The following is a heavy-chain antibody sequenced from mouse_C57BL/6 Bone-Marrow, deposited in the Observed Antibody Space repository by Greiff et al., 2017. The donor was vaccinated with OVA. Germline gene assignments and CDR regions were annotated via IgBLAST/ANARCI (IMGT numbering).Heavy chain of an antibody. CDR1: GYTFTNYW. CDR3: ARDDYFSWFAY. Sequence: QVQLQQSGAELVRPGTSVKMSCKASGYTFTNYWIGWAKQRPGHGLAWIGGIYPGGGYTNYNEKFKGKATLTADKSSSPAYMQFSSLTSEDSAIYYCARDDYFSWFAYWGQGTLVTVSA. V-gene: IGHV1-63*01. D-gene: IGHD2-4*01. J-gene: IGHJ3*01. CDR2: IYPGGGYT.